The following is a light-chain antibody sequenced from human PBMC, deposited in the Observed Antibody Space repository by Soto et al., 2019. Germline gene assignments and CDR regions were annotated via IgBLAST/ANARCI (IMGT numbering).Light chain of an antibody. CDR2: GAS. Sequence: EIVMTQSPATLSVSPGERATLSCRASQSVSSNLAWYQQKPGQAPRLHIYGASTRATGIPARFSGSGSGTEFTLTIRSLQSEDFAVYYCQQYNNWPPLTFGGGTKVEIK. CDR1: QSVSSN. V-gene: IGKV3-15*01. J-gene: IGKJ4*01. CDR3: QQYNNWPPLT.